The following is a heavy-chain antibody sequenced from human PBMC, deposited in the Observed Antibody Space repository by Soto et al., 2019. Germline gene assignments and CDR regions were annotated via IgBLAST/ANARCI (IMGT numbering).Heavy chain of an antibody. D-gene: IGHD6-13*01. CDR2: IYSTGNT. Sequence: SDTLSLTCTVSGGSISSSSYYWGWIRQPPGKGLEWIGSIYSTGNTYYNPSLNSQVTISVDTSKNQFSLNVISVTAADTAVYYCRRSSRYSTDVWGQGTTVTVSS. J-gene: IGHJ6*02. CDR1: GGSISSSSYY. V-gene: IGHV4-39*01. CDR3: RRSSRYSTDV.